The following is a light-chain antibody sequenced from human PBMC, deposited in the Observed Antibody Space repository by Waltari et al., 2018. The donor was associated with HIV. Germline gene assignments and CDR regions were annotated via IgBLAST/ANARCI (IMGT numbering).Light chain of an antibody. V-gene: IGLV3-10*01. CDR2: EDS. CDR1: ALPKKY. CDR3: YSTDNSGHHRV. J-gene: IGLJ2*01. Sequence: SYELTQPPSVAVSPGQTARITCTGDALPKKYASWYQQKSGQAAVLVIHEDSKRPSGFPERFSGSSSGTTATLTISGAQVEDEADYYCYSTDNSGHHRVFGTGTKLTVL.